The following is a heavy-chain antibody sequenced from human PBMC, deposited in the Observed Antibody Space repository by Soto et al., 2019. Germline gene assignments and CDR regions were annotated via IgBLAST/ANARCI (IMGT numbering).Heavy chain of an antibody. CDR3: ARGGPKAVAGGWFDP. D-gene: IGHD6-19*01. CDR1: GGSFSGYY. Sequence: SETLSLTCAVYGGSFSGYYWSWIRQPPGKGLEWIGEINHSGSTNYNPSLKSRVTISVDTSKNQFSLKLSSVTAADTAVYYCARGGPKAVAGGWFDPWGQGTLVTVSS. J-gene: IGHJ5*02. CDR2: INHSGST. V-gene: IGHV4-34*01.